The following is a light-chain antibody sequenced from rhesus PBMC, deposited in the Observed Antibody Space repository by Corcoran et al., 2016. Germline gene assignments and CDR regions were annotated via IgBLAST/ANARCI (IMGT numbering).Light chain of an antibody. CDR2: KAS. V-gene: IGKV1-22*01. CDR1: QGISSW. Sequence: DIQMTQSPSSLSASVGDKVTIPCRASQGISSWLAWYQQKPGKDPQLLTLKASRLQSGVPSWFSGSRAGTYFPLTISSLQPEDFATYYCLQYSSSPYSFGQGTKVEIK. CDR3: LQYSSSPYS. J-gene: IGKJ2*01.